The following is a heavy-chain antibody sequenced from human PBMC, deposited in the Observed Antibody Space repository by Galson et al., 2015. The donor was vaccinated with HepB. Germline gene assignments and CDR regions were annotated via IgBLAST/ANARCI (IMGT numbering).Heavy chain of an antibody. D-gene: IGHD5-18*01. V-gene: IGHV3-48*02. CDR2: ISTSSSSSTV. Sequence: SLRLSCAASGFTFSSYGMNWVRQAPGKGLEWISYISTSSSSSTVYYADSVKGRFTISRDNAENSLYLQMNSLRDEDTAVYYCAKDGYSYGYSFDYWGQGTLVTVSS. CDR3: AKDGYSYGYSFDY. CDR1: GFTFSSYG. J-gene: IGHJ4*02.